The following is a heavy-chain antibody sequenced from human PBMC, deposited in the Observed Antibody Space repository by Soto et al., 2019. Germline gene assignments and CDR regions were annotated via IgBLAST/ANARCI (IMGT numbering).Heavy chain of an antibody. Sequence: EVHLLDSGGGLAQPGGSLELSCATSGFTFGNFAMSWVRQAPGKGLEWVSAISGNGGSTYYADSVKGRFTISRDNSKNTLYLQTNSLTAEDTAVYFCAKLRAKSHIAVPFDYWGQGSLVTVSS. J-gene: IGHJ4*02. V-gene: IGHV3-23*01. D-gene: IGHD2-15*01. CDR1: GFTFGNFA. CDR3: AKLRAKSHIAVPFDY. CDR2: ISGNGGST.